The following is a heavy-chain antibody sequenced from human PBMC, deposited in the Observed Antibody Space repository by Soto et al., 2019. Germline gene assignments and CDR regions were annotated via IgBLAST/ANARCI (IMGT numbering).Heavy chain of an antibody. V-gene: IGHV1-69*12. D-gene: IGHD4-4*01. CDR2: IIPRFATP. Sequence: QVLLVQSGAEVKKPGSSMKVSCKTSGGTFSSFAISWVRLVPGQGLEWMGVIIPRFATPTYAQTFQGRVSITADDSTSTVYMELSSLRSEDTGVYYCARDRVMRGNSYYYGMDVWGQGTTVTVSS. CDR3: ARDRVMRGNSYYYGMDV. CDR1: GGTFSSFA. J-gene: IGHJ6*02.